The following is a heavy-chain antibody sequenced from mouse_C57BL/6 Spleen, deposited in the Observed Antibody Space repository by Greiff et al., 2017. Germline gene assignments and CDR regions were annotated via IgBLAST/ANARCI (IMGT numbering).Heavy chain of an antibody. CDR2: IYPGDGDT. CDR3: AVFDWEGGCYYDMDY. Sequence: QVQLQQSGAELVKPGASVKISCKASGYAFSSYWMNWVKQRPGQGLEWIGQIYPGDGDTNYNGKFKGKATLTADKSSSTAYMHPSSLPSEDSAVYVCAVFDWEGGCYYDMDYWGQGTSVTVSS. J-gene: IGHJ4*01. D-gene: IGHD4-1*01. V-gene: IGHV1-80*01. CDR1: GYAFSSYW.